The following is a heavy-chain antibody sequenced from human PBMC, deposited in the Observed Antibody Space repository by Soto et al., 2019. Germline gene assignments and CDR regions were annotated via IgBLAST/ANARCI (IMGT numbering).Heavy chain of an antibody. CDR3: ARDLWGYCGTDCYPLDV. CDR2: MYNTGST. V-gene: IGHV4-59*01. CDR1: GGSPIRYY. J-gene: IGHJ6*02. Sequence: SETLSLNCNVSGGSPIRYYSSWIRQPPGKGLEWIGYMYNTGSTVYNPPFKSRVTISVDTSKNQFSLKLNSVTAADTAVYYCARDLWGYCGTDCYPLDVWGQGTTVTVS. D-gene: IGHD2-21*02.